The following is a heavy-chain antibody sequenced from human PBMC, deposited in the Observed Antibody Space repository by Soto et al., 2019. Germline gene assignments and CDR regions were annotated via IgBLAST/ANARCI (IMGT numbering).Heavy chain of an antibody. CDR2: ISSSSSTI. CDR1: GFTFSSYS. V-gene: IGHV3-48*01. D-gene: IGHD3-3*01. CDR3: ARDGITIFGVVITPADQFGY. J-gene: IGHJ4*02. Sequence: GGSLRLSCASSGFTFSSYSINCVRQAPGKGLEYVSYISSSSSTIYDADSVKGRFTISRDNAKNSLYLQMNSLRAEDTAVYYCARDGITIFGVVITPADQFGYWGQGTLGTVSS.